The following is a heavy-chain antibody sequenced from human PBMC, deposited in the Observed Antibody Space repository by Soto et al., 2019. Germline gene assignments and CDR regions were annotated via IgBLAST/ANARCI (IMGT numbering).Heavy chain of an antibody. D-gene: IGHD6-13*01. CDR1: GYSFTSYW. J-gene: IGHJ4*02. CDR2: IYPGDSDT. V-gene: IGHV5-51*01. CDR3: ARVRVGIAAAGTWVDY. Sequence: PGESLKISCKGSGYSFTSYWIGWVRQMPGKGLEWMGIIYPGDSDTRYSPSFQGQVTISADKSISTAYLQWSSLKASDTAMYYCARVRVGIAAAGTWVDYRGQGTLVIVSS.